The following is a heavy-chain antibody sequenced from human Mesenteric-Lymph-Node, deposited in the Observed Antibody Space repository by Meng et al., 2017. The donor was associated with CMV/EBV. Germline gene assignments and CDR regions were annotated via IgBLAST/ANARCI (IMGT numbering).Heavy chain of an antibody. V-gene: IGHV5-10-1*01. CDR1: GSSFSRYW. CDR3: ARQEQQLAAHWFDP. D-gene: IGHD6-13*01. CDR2: IYPSDSYT. Sequence: KGPGSSFSRYWCSWVRQLPGKGLEWMGRIYPSDSYTNYIPSFQGHVTISADKSISTAYLQWSSLKASDTATYYCARQEQQLAAHWFDPWGQGTLVTVSS. J-gene: IGHJ5*02.